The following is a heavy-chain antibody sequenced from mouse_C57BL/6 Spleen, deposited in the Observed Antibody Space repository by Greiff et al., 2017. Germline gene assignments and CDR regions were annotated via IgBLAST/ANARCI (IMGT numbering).Heavy chain of an antibody. D-gene: IGHD3-3*01. CDR2: ISGGGGNT. J-gene: IGHJ4*01. Sequence: EVHLVESGGGLVKPGGSLKLSCAASGFTFSSYTMSWVRQTPEKRLEWVATISGGGGNTYYPDSVKGRFTISRDNAKNTLYLQMSSLRSEDTALYYCARLGQGYAMDYWGQGTSVTVSS. V-gene: IGHV5-9*01. CDR1: GFTFSSYT. CDR3: ARLGQGYAMDY.